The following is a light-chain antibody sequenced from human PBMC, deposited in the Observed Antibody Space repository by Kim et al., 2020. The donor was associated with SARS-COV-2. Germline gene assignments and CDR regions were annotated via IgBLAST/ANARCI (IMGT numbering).Light chain of an antibody. Sequence: QPVLTQSPSASASLGASVKLTCTLSSGHSSNAIAWHQQQPEKGPRYLMKLNSDGGHNKGEGIPDRFSGSRSGAERYLTISSLQSEDEADYYCQTWGTGIWVFGGGTQLTVL. CDR1: SGHSSNA. CDR3: QTWGTGIWV. CDR2: LNSDGGH. V-gene: IGLV4-69*01. J-gene: IGLJ3*02.